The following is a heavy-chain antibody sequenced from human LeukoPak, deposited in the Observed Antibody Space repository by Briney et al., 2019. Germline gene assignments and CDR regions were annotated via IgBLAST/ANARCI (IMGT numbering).Heavy chain of an antibody. CDR2: IYYSGST. J-gene: IGHJ6*02. CDR3: ARSAAGLSFGMDV. CDR1: GDSISSSY. Sequence: AETEGLTCTVSGDSISSSYWSWIRQTPGKGLEWIGHIYYSGSTNYNPSLKSRVTISVDTSKNQFSLKLSSVTAADTAVYFCARSAAGLSFGMDVWGQETAVTVFS. V-gene: IGHV4-59*08. D-gene: IGHD6-13*01.